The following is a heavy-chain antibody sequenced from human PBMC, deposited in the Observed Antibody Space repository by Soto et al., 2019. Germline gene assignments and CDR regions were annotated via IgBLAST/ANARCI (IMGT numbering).Heavy chain of an antibody. D-gene: IGHD6-19*01. Sequence: QVPMVESGGGVVQPGKSLRLSCAASGFAFSDYGMHWVRQTPGQGLAWVALISYDGIYEYYADSVKGRFTLSRDNSKNTLYLQMNSLSTGDTAIYYCANDGAMIAVTGHETFEIWGQWTMVTVSS. J-gene: IGHJ3*02. V-gene: IGHV3-30*18. CDR2: ISYDGIYE. CDR3: ANDGAMIAVTGHETFEI. CDR1: GFAFSDYG.